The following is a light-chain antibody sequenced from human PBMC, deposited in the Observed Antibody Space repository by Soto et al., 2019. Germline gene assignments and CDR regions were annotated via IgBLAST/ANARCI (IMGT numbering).Light chain of an antibody. Sequence: EIVMMQSPATVSVSPRERATLSCRASQSFGTNLAWYQQTPGQPPRXXIYGASIRETGIRDRFSGSGAGTVFTLTINILEYDDFAVSSCPQYGNSTQTFGQGTKVDIK. CDR3: PQYGNSTQT. V-gene: IGKV3D-15*02. J-gene: IGKJ1*01. CDR2: GAS. CDR1: QSFGTN.